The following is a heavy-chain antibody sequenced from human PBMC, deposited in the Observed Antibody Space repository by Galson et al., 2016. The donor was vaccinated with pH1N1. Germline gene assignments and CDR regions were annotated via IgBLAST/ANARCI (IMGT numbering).Heavy chain of an antibody. CDR1: GDSVSSNSAT. CDR3: ARGVIDYDFWSGYQDHAAFDI. D-gene: IGHD3-3*01. Sequence: CAISGDSVSSNSATWNWIRQSPSRGLEWLGRTYYRSKWYNDYAESVKRRIIISTDTSKNQLSLQLNSVTPADTAVYDCARGVIDYDFWSGYQDHAAFDIWSQGTRVIVSS. CDR2: TYYRSKWYN. J-gene: IGHJ3*02. V-gene: IGHV6-1*01.